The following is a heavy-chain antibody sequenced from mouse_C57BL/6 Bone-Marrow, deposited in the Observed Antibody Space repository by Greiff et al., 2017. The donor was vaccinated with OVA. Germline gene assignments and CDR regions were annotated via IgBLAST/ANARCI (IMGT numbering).Heavy chain of an antibody. CDR3: ARYPRYYYGSSYWAMDY. CDR2: IFPGSGST. CDR1: GYTFTDYY. V-gene: IGHV1-75*01. Sequence: QVQLKQSGPELVKPGASVKISCKASGYTFTDYYINWVKQRPGQGLEWIGWIFPGSGSTYYNEKFKGKATLTVDKSSSTAYMLLSSLTSEDSAVYFCARYPRYYYGSSYWAMDYWGQGTSVTVSS. J-gene: IGHJ4*01. D-gene: IGHD1-1*01.